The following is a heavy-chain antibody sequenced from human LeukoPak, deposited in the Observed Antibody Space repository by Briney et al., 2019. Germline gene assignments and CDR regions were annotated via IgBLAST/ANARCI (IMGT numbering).Heavy chain of an antibody. V-gene: IGHV3-7*03. CDR1: GFTFSSYW. D-gene: IGHD3-9*01. CDR2: IKQDGSEK. CDR3: ARASSDYDILTGQYYFDY. J-gene: IGHJ4*02. Sequence: PGGSLRLSCAASGFTFSSYWMSWVCQAPGQGLEWVANIKQDGSEKYYVDSVKGRFTISRDNAKNSLYLQMNSLRAEDTAVYYCARASSDYDILTGQYYFDYWGQGTLVTVSS.